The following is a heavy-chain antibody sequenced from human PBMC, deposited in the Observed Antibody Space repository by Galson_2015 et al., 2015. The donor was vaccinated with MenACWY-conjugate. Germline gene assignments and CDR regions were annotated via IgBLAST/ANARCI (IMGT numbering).Heavy chain of an antibody. CDR2: IYYNGKI. Sequence: LSLTCKISVGSISSFYWNWIRQSPGHGLQWIGNIYYNGKINFNPSLESRLSMSVDTSNNQYSLNLTSVTAADTAVYYCARSWGFIRGHGGSMDLSFDVWGQGALVIVSP. D-gene: IGHD3-10*01. CDR3: ARSWGFIRGHGGSMDLSFDV. V-gene: IGHV4-59*08. CDR1: VGSISSFY. J-gene: IGHJ4*01.